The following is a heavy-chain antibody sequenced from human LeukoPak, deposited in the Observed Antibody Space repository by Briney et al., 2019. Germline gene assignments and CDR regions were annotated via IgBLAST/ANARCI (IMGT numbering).Heavy chain of an antibody. CDR3: ARDSAATDYYDSGTFYF. J-gene: IGHJ4*02. D-gene: IGHD3-10*01. CDR2: INWNGGST. V-gene: IGHV3-20*04. CDR1: GFTFDDYG. Sequence: PGGSLRLSCAASGFTFDDYGMSWVRQAPGKGLEWVSGINWNGGSTGYADSVKGRFTISRDNAKNSLYLQMNSLRAEDTAVYYCARDSAATDYYDSGTFYFWGQGTLVTVSS.